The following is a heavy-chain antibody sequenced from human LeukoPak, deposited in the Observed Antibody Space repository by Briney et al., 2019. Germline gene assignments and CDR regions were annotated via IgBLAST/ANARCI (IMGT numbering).Heavy chain of an antibody. J-gene: IGHJ3*02. CDR3: TTTLQYSGGYDAFDI. Sequence: GGSLRLSCAASGFTFSNAWMSWVRQAPGKGLEWVGRIKSKTDGGTTDYAAPVKGRFTISRDDSKNTLYLQMNSLKTEDTAVYYCTTTLQYSGGYDAFDIWGQGTMVTVSS. V-gene: IGHV3-15*01. CDR2: IKSKTDGGTT. CDR1: GFTFSNAW. D-gene: IGHD1-26*01.